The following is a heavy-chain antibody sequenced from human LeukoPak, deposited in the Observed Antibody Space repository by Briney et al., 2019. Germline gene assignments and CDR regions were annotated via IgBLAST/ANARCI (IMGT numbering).Heavy chain of an antibody. CDR3: DSSGYYTVGYMDV. Sequence: PSETLSLTCSVSGDSITGYYWGWIRQPPGKGLEWIASIYHSGRTYYNPALKSRVTISVDTSKNQFSLKLSSVTAADTAVYYCDSSGYYTVGYMDVWGKGTTVTVSS. V-gene: IGHV4-38-2*02. CDR2: IYHSGRT. D-gene: IGHD3-22*01. CDR1: GDSITGYY. J-gene: IGHJ6*03.